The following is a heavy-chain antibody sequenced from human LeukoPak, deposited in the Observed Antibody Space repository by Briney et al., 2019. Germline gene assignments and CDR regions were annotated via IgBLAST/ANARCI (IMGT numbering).Heavy chain of an antibody. V-gene: IGHV4-39*01. CDR1: GGSISSSSYY. Sequence: SETLSLTCTVSGGSISSSSYYWGWIRQPPGKWLEWIGSIYYSGSTYYNPSLRSRVTISVDTSKNQFSLKLSSVTAADTAVYYCARPTKGDSYRYYYYYMDVWGKGTTVTVSS. CDR3: ARPTKGDSYRYYYYYMDV. J-gene: IGHJ6*03. CDR2: IYYSGST. D-gene: IGHD5-18*01.